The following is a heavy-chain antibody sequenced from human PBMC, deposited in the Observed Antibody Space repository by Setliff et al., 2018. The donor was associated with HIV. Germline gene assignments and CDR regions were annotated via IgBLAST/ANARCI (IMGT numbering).Heavy chain of an antibody. CDR2: INAGNGNT. Sequence: ASVKVSCKASGYTFTSYAMHWVRQAPGQRLEWMGWINAGNGNTKYSQKFQGRVTITRDTSASTAYMELSSLRSEDTALYYCAKGGYYSDSSGYPFDPWGQGTLVTVSS. J-gene: IGHJ5*02. D-gene: IGHD3-22*01. V-gene: IGHV1-3*01. CDR3: AKGGYYSDSSGYPFDP. CDR1: GYTFTSYA.